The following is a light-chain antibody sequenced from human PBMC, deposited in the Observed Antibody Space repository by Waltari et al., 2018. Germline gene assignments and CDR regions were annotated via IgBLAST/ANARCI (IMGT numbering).Light chain of an antibody. J-gene: IGKJ2*01. CDR2: DAS. CDR3: QQRSTWPPYT. Sequence: EIVLTQSPATLSLSPGERATLSCRASQSISSYLVWYQQERGQAPRLLIYDASNRATGIPARFSGSGSGTDFTLTISNVEPEDFAIYYCQQRSTWPPYTFGQGTKLEIK. V-gene: IGKV3-11*01. CDR1: QSISSY.